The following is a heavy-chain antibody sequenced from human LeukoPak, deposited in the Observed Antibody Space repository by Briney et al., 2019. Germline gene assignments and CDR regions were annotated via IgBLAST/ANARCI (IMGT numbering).Heavy chain of an antibody. V-gene: IGHV4-31*09. CDR3: ALPHITGGYDY. D-gene: IGHD2-15*01. CDR1: GGSIISGGHY. J-gene: IGHJ4*02. Sequence: SQTLSLTCTVSGGSIISGGHYWSWIRQHPGKGLEWIGYIYYSGSTYYNPSLKSRVTISVDRSKNQFSLKLSSVTAADTAVYYCALPHITGGYDYWGQGTLVTVSS. CDR2: IYYSGST.